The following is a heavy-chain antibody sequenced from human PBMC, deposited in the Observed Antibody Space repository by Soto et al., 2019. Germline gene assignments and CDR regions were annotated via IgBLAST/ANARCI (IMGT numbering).Heavy chain of an antibody. Sequence: VQLVESGGGVVQPGRSLRLSCAASGFTLSRYGMHWVRQAPGKGLEWVAVISYDGSNKYYADSVKGRFTISRDNSKNTLYLQMNSLRAEDTAVYYCAKERITTYWYFDLWGRGTLVTVSS. D-gene: IGHD3-22*01. J-gene: IGHJ2*01. CDR2: ISYDGSNK. V-gene: IGHV3-30*18. CDR1: GFTLSRYG. CDR3: AKERITTYWYFDL.